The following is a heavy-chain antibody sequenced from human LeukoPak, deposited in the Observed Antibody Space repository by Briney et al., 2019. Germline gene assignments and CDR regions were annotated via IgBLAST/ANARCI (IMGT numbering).Heavy chain of an antibody. CDR2: IYYSGST. CDR3: ARSGASGYSGYVVY. J-gene: IGHJ4*02. D-gene: IGHD5-12*01. Sequence: SETLSLTCTVSGGSISSGGYYWSWIRQHPGKGLEWIGYIYYSGSTYYNPSLKSRVTISVDRSKNQFSLKLSSVTAADTAVYYCARSGASGYSGYVVYWGQGTLVTVSS. V-gene: IGHV4-31*03. CDR1: GGSISSGGYY.